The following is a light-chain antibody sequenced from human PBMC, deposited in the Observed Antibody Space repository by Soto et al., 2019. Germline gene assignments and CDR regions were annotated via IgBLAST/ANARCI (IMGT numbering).Light chain of an antibody. Sequence: QSVLTQPPSASGTPGQRVTISCSGSSSNIGSNTVNWYQQLPGMAPKLLIYYNNQRPSGVPDRFSGSKSGTSASLAISGLQSEDEAEYHRAAWDGSLKDVAFGGGTKVTVL. CDR2: YNN. V-gene: IGLV1-44*01. J-gene: IGLJ2*01. CDR1: SSNIGSNT. CDR3: AAWDGSLKDVA.